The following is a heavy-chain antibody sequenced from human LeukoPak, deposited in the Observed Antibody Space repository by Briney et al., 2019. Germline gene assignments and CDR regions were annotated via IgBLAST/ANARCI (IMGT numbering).Heavy chain of an antibody. D-gene: IGHD6-19*01. CDR3: AKVTYSSGWHSFDY. V-gene: IGHV3-30*18. CDR2: ITVVGRNK. Sequence: HARGSLRPTCPASGFPFSSYGMRWVLQAPGKGLEWVAVITVVGRNKYYADSVKGRFTISRDNSKNTLYLQMNSLRSEDTAFYYCAKVTYSSGWHSFDYWGQGTLVTVSS. J-gene: IGHJ4*02. CDR1: GFPFSSYG.